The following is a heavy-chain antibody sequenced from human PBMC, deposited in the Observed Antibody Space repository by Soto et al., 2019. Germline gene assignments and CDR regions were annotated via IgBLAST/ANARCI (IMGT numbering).Heavy chain of an antibody. Sequence: QTLSLTCAMSGDSVSSNSAAWNLIRQSPSRGLEWLGRTYYRSKWYNDYAVSVKSRITINPDTSKNQFSLQLNSVTPEDTAVYYCARAPFTLEPEPFDYWGQGTLVTVSS. CDR3: ARAPFTLEPEPFDY. CDR1: GDSVSSNSAA. D-gene: IGHD1-1*01. CDR2: TYYRSKWYN. J-gene: IGHJ4*02. V-gene: IGHV6-1*01.